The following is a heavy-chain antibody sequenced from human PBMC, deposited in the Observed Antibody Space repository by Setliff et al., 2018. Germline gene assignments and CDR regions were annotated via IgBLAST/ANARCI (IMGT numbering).Heavy chain of an antibody. CDR2: INVSGGSA. Sequence: ASVKVSCKASGYMFKSYGITWVRQAPGQGLEWMGIINVSGGSASYAEKFQGRVTMTRDTSTSTIYMELASLIYDDTAVYYCARLVRYCTRTSCQGTPGAEYWGQGTLVTVSS. D-gene: IGHD2-2*01. CDR3: ARLVRYCTRTSCQGTPGAEY. CDR1: GYMFKSYG. V-gene: IGHV1-46*02. J-gene: IGHJ4*02.